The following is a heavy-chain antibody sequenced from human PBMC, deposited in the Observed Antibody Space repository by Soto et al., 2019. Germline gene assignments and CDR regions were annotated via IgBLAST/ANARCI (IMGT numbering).Heavy chain of an antibody. CDR3: ARGYNWNPKGWFDP. CDR2: ISAYNGNT. CDR1: GYTFTSYG. J-gene: IGHJ5*02. V-gene: IGHV1-18*01. Sequence: ASVKVSCKASGYTFTSYGISWVRQAPGQGLEWMGWISAYNGNTNYAQKLEGRVTMTTDTSTSTAYMELRSLRSDDTAVYYCARGYNWNPKGWFDPWGQGTLVTVSS. D-gene: IGHD1-20*01.